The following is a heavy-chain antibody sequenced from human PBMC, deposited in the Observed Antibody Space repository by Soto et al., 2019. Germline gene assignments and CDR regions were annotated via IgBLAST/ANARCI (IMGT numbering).Heavy chain of an antibody. V-gene: IGHV3-21*01. CDR1: GFTFTRYS. J-gene: IGHJ4*02. D-gene: IGHD4-4*01. CDR3: ARDEYSNYNFDF. CDR2: ISSSSYYI. Sequence: PGGSLRLSCAASGFTFTRYSMNWVRQAPGKGLEWVSSISSSSYYIYYAASLKGRFTISRDNAKNSLYLQMNSLRAEDTAVYYCARDEYSNYNFDFWGRGTLATVSS.